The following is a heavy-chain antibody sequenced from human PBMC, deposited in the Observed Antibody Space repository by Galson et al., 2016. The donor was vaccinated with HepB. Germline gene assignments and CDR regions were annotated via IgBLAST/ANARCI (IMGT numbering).Heavy chain of an antibody. D-gene: IGHD2-21*01. J-gene: IGHJ5*02. CDR1: GYRFGSYG. CDR2: IKPSSGKT. Sequence: SVKVSCKASGYRFGSYGISWVRQAPGLGLEWMGWIKPSSGKTDYAQRFAGRVTMTIDTSTNTAYMDLRRLTSDDTAVYYCARTGGGYCDGERCYNWFDPWGQGTLVSVSS. CDR3: ARTGGGYCDGERCYNWFDP. V-gene: IGHV1-18*01.